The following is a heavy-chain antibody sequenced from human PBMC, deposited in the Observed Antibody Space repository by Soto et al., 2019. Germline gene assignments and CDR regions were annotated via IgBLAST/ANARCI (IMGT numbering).Heavy chain of an antibody. CDR3: ARCGFTHGSHF. J-gene: IGHJ1*01. CDR1: GGSINTGDYY. V-gene: IGHV4-30-4*01. D-gene: IGHD3-10*01. Sequence: QVQLQESGPGLVEPSQTLSLTCTVSGGSINTGDYYWSWIRQPPGKGLEWIGHIYYSGNTKYNPSLKSRVTISVDMSENQFSLKLTSVTAADTAVYFCARCGFTHGSHFWGQGTLVTVSP. CDR2: IYYSGNT.